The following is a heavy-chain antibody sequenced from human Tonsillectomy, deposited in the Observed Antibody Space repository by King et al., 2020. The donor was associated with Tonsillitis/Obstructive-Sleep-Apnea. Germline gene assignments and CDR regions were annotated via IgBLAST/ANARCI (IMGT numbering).Heavy chain of an antibody. Sequence: DVQLVESGGGLLKPGGSLRLSCVVSGFTFSNAWMSWVRQAPGKGLEWVGRIKSKTEGGTTDYAAPVKGRFTISRDDSKNTLYLQMNSLKTEDTAMYYCTGRNQFDYWGQGTLVTVSS. D-gene: IGHD1-14*01. J-gene: IGHJ4*02. V-gene: IGHV3-15*01. CDR3: TGRNQFDY. CDR1: GFTFSNAW. CDR2: IKSKTEGGTT.